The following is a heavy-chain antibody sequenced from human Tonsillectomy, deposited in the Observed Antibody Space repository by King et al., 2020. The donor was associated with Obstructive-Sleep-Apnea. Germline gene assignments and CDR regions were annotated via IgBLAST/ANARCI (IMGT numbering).Heavy chain of an antibody. CDR1: GFTFSSYA. D-gene: IGHD3-3*01. J-gene: IGHJ6*02. CDR3: AKEGRFLEWLPYGMDV. CDR2: ISGSGGST. Sequence: VQLVESGGGLVQPGGSLRLSCAASGFTFSSYAMSWVRQAPGKGLEWVSAISGSGGSTYYADSVKGRFTISRANSKNTLYLQMNSLRAEDTAVYYCAKEGRFLEWLPYGMDVWGQGTTVTVSS. V-gene: IGHV3-23*04.